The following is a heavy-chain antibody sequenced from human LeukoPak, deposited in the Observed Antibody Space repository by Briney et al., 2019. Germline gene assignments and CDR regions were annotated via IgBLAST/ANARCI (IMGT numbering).Heavy chain of an antibody. D-gene: IGHD6-19*01. CDR1: GFTFSSYA. Sequence: GGSLRLSCAVSGFTFSSYAIHWVRQAPGKGLEWVAVISDDGNKKYYADSVKGRFTTSRDNSKNTLYLQMNSLRAEDTAVYYCAKDFGVATHSSGIDYWGQGTLVTVSS. J-gene: IGHJ4*02. CDR3: AKDFGVATHSSGIDY. CDR2: ISDDGNKK. V-gene: IGHV3-30-3*01.